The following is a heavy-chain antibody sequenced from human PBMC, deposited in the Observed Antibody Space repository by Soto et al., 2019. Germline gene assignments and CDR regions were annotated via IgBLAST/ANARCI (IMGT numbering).Heavy chain of an antibody. CDR3: ARAPSEYIWGSYLRYYEY. J-gene: IGHJ4*02. CDR1: GFPFSNYA. Sequence: EVQILESGGGLVQPGGSLRLSCAASGFPFSNYAMAWVRQAPGKGLEWVSGISGTTGHAFYADSVKDRFTISRDNSKNTLYLQMDSLRAEDTAVYHCARAPSEYIWGSYLRYYEYWGQGTLVTVSS. CDR2: ISGTTGHA. V-gene: IGHV3-23*01. D-gene: IGHD3-16*01.